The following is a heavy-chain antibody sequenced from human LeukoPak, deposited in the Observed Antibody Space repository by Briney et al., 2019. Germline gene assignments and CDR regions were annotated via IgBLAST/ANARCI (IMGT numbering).Heavy chain of an antibody. D-gene: IGHD3-22*01. Sequence: SVKVSCKASGGTSRSYAINWVRQAPGQGLEWMGRIIPIFATPNYAQKSQGRVTITTDESTSTAYMELSSLRSEDTAVYYCARSDSSGYTPHYYFDDWGQGTLVSVSS. V-gene: IGHV1-69*05. J-gene: IGHJ4*02. CDR3: ARSDSSGYTPHYYFDD. CDR1: GGTSRSYA. CDR2: IIPIFATP.